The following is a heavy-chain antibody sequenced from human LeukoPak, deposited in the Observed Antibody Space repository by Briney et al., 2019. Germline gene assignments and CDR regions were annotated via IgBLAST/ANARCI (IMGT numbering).Heavy chain of an antibody. Sequence: GGSLRLSCAASGFTFSSYSMNWVRQAPGKGLEWVSSISSSSSYIYYADSVKGRFTISRDNSKNTLYLQMNSLRAEDTAVYYCAKDGIAARPGSWFDPWGQGTLVTVSS. CDR2: ISSSSSYI. V-gene: IGHV3-21*01. D-gene: IGHD6-6*01. CDR1: GFTFSSYS. CDR3: AKDGIAARPGSWFDP. J-gene: IGHJ5*02.